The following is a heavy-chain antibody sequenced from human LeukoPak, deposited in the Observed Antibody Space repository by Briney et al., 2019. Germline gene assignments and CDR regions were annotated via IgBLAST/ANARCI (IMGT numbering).Heavy chain of an antibody. CDR3: ARGRRRCSSTSCYPNYFDY. V-gene: IGHV4-34*01. J-gene: IGHJ4*02. Sequence: PSETLSLTCAVYGGSFSGYYWSWIRQPPGKGLEWIGEINHSGSTNYNPSLKSRVTISVDTSKNQFSLKLSSVTAADTAVYYCARGRRRCSSTSCYPNYFDYWGQGTLVTVSS. CDR2: INHSGST. D-gene: IGHD2-2*01. CDR1: GGSFSGYY.